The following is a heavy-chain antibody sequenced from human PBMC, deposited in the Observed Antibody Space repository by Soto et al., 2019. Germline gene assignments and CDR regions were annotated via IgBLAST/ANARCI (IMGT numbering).Heavy chain of an antibody. Sequence: SETLSLTCAVSGYSISSGYYWGWIRQPPGKGLEWIGSIYHSGSTYYNPSLKSRVTISVDTSKNQFSLTLSSVTAADTAVYYCASAGIILRSSGYYYVTNDAFDIWGQGTMVTVSS. CDR2: IYHSGST. D-gene: IGHD3-22*01. CDR3: ASAGIILRSSGYYYVTNDAFDI. V-gene: IGHV4-38-2*01. J-gene: IGHJ3*02. CDR1: GYSISSGYY.